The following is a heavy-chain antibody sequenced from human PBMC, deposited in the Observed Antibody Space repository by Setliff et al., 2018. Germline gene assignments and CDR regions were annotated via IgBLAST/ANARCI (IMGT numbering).Heavy chain of an antibody. J-gene: IGHJ6*03. CDR1: GFTFSSYS. D-gene: IGHD5-18*01. CDR3: ARAADSYGPPRSYMDV. V-gene: IGHV3-21*01. Sequence: GESLKISCAASGFTFSSYSLNWVRQAPGKGLEWVSSISSSSSYIYYADSAQGRFTISRDNAKNSLYLQMNSLRAEDTAVYYCARAADSYGPPRSYMDVWGKGTTVTVSS. CDR2: ISSSSSYI.